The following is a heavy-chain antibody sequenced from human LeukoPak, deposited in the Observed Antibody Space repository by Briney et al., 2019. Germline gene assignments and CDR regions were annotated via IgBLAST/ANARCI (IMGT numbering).Heavy chain of an antibody. CDR2: INSDGSST. CDR3: ASPATPGITPIDY. D-gene: IGHD1-20*01. CDR1: GFTFSSYW. Sequence: PGGSLRLSCAASGFTFSSYWMHWVRQAPGKGLVWVSRINSDGSSTSYADSVKGRFTISRDNAKNSLYLQMNSLRAEDTAVYYCASPATPGITPIDYWGQGTLVTVSS. J-gene: IGHJ4*02. V-gene: IGHV3-74*01.